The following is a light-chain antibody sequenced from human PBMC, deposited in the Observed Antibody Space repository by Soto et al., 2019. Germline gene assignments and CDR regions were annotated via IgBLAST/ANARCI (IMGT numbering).Light chain of an antibody. CDR3: QQYGSSPPMYT. CDR1: QSVSSSY. V-gene: IGKV3-20*01. J-gene: IGKJ2*01. CDR2: GAS. Sequence: EIVLTQSPGTLSLSPGERATLSCRASQSVSSSYLAWYQQKPGQAPMLLIYGASSRTTGIPDRFSGSGSATAFTLTISRLEPEDVAVYYCQQYGSSPPMYTFGQGTKLEIK.